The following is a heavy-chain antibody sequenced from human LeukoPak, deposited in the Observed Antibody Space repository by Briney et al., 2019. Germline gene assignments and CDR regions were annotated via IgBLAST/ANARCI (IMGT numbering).Heavy chain of an antibody. CDR2: ISSSSSAI. D-gene: IGHD3-16*01. CDR3: ARDKGGIDY. Sequence: PGGSLRPSCAASGFTFSSYAMNWVRQAPGKGLEWVSYISSSSSAIYYGDSVKGRFTISRDNAKNSLSLQMNSLRAEDTAVYYCARDKGGIDYWGQGTLVTVSS. V-gene: IGHV3-48*01. J-gene: IGHJ4*02. CDR1: GFTFSSYA.